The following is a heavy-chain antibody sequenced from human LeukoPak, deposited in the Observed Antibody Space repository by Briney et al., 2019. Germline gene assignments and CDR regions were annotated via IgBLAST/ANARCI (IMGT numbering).Heavy chain of an antibody. Sequence: GGTLRLSCAASGFTFSSYGMSWVRQAPGKGLEWVSAISGSGGSTYYADSVKGRFTISRDNSKNSLYLQMNSLRAEDTALYYCAREWDEYYYYMDVWGKGTTVTVSS. J-gene: IGHJ6*03. CDR2: ISGSGGST. V-gene: IGHV3-23*01. CDR1: GFTFSSYG. D-gene: IGHD1-26*01. CDR3: AREWDEYYYYMDV.